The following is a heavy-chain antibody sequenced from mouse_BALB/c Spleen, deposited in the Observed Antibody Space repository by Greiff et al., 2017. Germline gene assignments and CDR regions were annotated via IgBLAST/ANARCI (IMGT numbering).Heavy chain of an antibody. CDR2: INSNGGST. D-gene: IGHD1-2*01. Sequence: EVQLVESGGGLVQPGGSLKLSCAASGFTFSSYGMSWVRQTPDKRLELVATINSNGGSTYYPDSVKGRFTISRDNAKNTLYLQMSSLKSEDTAMYYCARDHGPWFAYWGQGTLVTVSA. CDR3: ARDHGPWFAY. J-gene: IGHJ3*01. V-gene: IGHV5-6-3*01. CDR1: GFTFSSYG.